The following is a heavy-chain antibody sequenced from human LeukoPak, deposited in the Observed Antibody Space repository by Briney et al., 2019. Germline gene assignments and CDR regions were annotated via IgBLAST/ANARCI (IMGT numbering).Heavy chain of an antibody. J-gene: IGHJ4*02. CDR3: ARDFAGLFDY. CDR1: GYTFSNYG. CDR2: IAVYNANT. V-gene: IGHV1-18*01. Sequence: ASAKVSCKASGYTFSNYGISWVRRAPGQGLEWMGWIAVYNANTNYAQNLQDRVTMTTDTATSTAYMELRSLRSDDTAMYYCARDFAGLFDYWGQGTLVTVSS. D-gene: IGHD2-21*01.